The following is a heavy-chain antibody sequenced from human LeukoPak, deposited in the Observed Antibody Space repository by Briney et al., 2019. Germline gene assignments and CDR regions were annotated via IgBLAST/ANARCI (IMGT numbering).Heavy chain of an antibody. CDR3: AREYPYYYDSSGYSPWYFDL. Sequence: SETLSLTCTVSGGSISSSSYYWGWIRQPPGKGLEWIGSIYYSGSTYYNPSLKSRVTISIDASKNRFSLKLSSVTAADTAVYYCAREYPYYYDSSGYSPWYFDLWGRGTLVTVSS. CDR1: GGSISSSSYY. D-gene: IGHD3-22*01. J-gene: IGHJ2*01. CDR2: IYYSGST. V-gene: IGHV4-39*02.